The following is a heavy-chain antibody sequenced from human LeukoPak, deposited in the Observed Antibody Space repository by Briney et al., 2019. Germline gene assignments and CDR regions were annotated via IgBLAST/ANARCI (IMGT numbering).Heavy chain of an antibody. CDR3: AREGSGSYYYYCGMDV. CDR1: GGSISSYY. J-gene: IGHJ6*02. V-gene: IGHV4-59*01. D-gene: IGHD1-26*01. Sequence: SETLSLTCTVSGGSISSYYWSWIRQPPGKGLEWIGYIYYSGSTNYNPSLKSRVTISVDTSKNQFSLKLSSVTAADTAVYYCAREGSGSYYYYCGMDVWGQGTTVTVSS. CDR2: IYYSGST.